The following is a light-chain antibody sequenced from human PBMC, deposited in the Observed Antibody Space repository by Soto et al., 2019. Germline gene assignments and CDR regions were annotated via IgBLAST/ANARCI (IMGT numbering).Light chain of an antibody. CDR3: QQAASFPIT. V-gene: IGKV1-5*03. CDR1: QSISSW. CDR2: KAS. J-gene: IGKJ5*01. Sequence: DIQMTQSPSILSASVGDRVTITCRASQSISSWLAWYQQKPGKAPNLLIYKASHLENGVPSRFSGSGSGTDFTLTIYGLQPEDFATYYCQQAASFPITFGQGTRLENK.